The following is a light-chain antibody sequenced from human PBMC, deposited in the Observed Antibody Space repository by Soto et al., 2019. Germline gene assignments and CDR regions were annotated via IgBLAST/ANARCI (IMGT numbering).Light chain of an antibody. J-gene: IGKJ1*01. CDR1: QSVTRNY. CDR2: AAS. V-gene: IGKV3-20*01. Sequence: EVVLTQSPGTVSLSPGERATLSCRASQSVTRNYLAWYQQKPGQAPRLLIYAASSRATGIPDRFSGSGSGTDFTLSISRLEPADFAVYYCHQYGSSITWTFGQGTKVEIK. CDR3: HQYGSSITWT.